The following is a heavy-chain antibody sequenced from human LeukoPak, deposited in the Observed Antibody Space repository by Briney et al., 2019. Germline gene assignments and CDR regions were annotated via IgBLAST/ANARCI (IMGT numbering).Heavy chain of an antibody. CDR2: ISWNSGSI. Sequence: PGGSLRLSCAASGFTFDDYAMHWVRQAPGKGLEWVSGISWNSGSIVYADSVKGRFTISRDNAKNSLYLQMNSLRAEDMALYYCAAGGYSYGYSNFDYWGQGTLVTVSS. J-gene: IGHJ4*02. CDR3: AAGGYSYGYSNFDY. CDR1: GFTFDDYA. V-gene: IGHV3-9*03. D-gene: IGHD5-18*01.